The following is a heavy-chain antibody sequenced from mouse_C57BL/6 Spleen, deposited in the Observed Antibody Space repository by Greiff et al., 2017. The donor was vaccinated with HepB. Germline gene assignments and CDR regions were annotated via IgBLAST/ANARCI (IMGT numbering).Heavy chain of an antibody. CDR2: ISDGGSYT. V-gene: IGHV5-4*01. Sequence: EVQRVESGGGLVKPGGSLKLSCAASGFTFSSYAMSWVRQTPEKRLEWVATISDGGSYTYYPDNVKGRFTISRDNAKNNLYLQMSHLKSEDTAMYYCAREWDYYAMDYWGQGTSVTVSS. CDR3: AREWDYYAMDY. J-gene: IGHJ4*01. CDR1: GFTFSSYA.